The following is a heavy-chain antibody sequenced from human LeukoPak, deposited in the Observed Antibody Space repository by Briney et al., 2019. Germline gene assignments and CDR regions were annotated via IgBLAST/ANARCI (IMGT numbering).Heavy chain of an antibody. CDR2: IYYSGST. V-gene: IGHV4-39*02. CDR1: GDSISSSGYY. Sequence: SETLSLTCTVSGDSISSSGYYWGWIRQPPGKGLEWIGSIYYSGSTYYNPSLKSRVTISVDTSKNQFSLKLSSVTAADTAVYYCARDGGYSYGYDYWGQGTLVTVSS. CDR3: ARDGGYSYGYDY. D-gene: IGHD5-18*01. J-gene: IGHJ4*02.